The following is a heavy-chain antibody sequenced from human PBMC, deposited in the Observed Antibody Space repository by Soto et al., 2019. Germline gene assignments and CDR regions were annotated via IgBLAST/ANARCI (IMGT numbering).Heavy chain of an antibody. V-gene: IGHV3-30*18. D-gene: IGHD4-17*01. CDR3: AKESTVHDAFDI. J-gene: IGHJ3*02. Sequence: GGSLRLSCAASGFTFSSYGMHWVRQAPGKGLEWVAVISYDGSNKYYADSVKGRFTISRDNSKNTLYLQMNSLRAEDTAVYYCAKESTVHDAFDIWGLGTMVTVSS. CDR2: ISYDGSNK. CDR1: GFTFSSYG.